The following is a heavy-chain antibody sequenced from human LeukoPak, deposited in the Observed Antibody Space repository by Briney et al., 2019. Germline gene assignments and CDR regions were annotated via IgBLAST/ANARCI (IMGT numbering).Heavy chain of an antibody. V-gene: IGHV4-34*01. D-gene: IGHD3-10*01. J-gene: IGHJ4*02. CDR3: ARHRRYYYGSGSWTDYFDY. CDR2: INHSGST. Sequence: PSETLSLTCAVYGGSFSGYYWSWIRQPPGKGLEWIGEINHSGSTNYNPSLKSRVTISVDTSKNQFSLKLSSVTAADTAVYYCARHRRYYYGSGSWTDYFDYWGQGTLVTVSS. CDR1: GGSFSGYY.